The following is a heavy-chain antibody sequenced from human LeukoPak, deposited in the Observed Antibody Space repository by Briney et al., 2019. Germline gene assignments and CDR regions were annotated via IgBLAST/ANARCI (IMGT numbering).Heavy chain of an antibody. V-gene: IGHV3-21*01. CDR1: GFTFSSYS. CDR2: ISSSSSYI. J-gene: IGHJ1*01. CDR3: ASDMWVKASRYFQH. Sequence: GGSLRLSCAASGFTFSSYSMNWVRQAPGKGPEWVSSISSSSSYIYYADSVKGRFTTSRDNAKNSLYLQMNSLRAEDTAVYYCASDMWVKASRYFQHWGQGTLVTVSS. D-gene: IGHD1-26*01.